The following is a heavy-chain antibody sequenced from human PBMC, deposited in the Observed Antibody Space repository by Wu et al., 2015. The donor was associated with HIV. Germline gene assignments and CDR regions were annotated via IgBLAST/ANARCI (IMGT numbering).Heavy chain of an antibody. CDR3: ARVNLPRRGSGSKEYFQH. D-gene: IGHD3-10*01. Sequence: QVQLVQSGAEVKKPGSSVKVSCKASGGTFSSYAISWVRQAPGQGLEWMGGIIPIFGTANYAQKFQGRVTITTDESTSTAYMELSSLRSEDTAVYYCARVNLPRRGSGSKEYFQHWGQGTLVTVSS. CDR2: IIPIFGTA. J-gene: IGHJ1*01. CDR1: GGTFSSYA. V-gene: IGHV1-69*05.